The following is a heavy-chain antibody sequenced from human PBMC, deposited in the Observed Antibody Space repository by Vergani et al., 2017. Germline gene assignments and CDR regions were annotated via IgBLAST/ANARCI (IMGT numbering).Heavy chain of an antibody. Sequence: EVQLVESGGGLIQPGGSLRLSCAASGFTVSSNYMSWVRQAPGKGLEWVSVIYSGGRTYSADSVKGRFTISRDNSKNTLYLQMNSLRAEDTAVYYCAKPLLWFGEYMSWGQGTLVTVSS. V-gene: IGHV3-53*01. CDR2: IYSGGRT. CDR1: GFTVSSNY. D-gene: IGHD3-10*01. CDR3: AKPLLWFGEYMS. J-gene: IGHJ4*02.